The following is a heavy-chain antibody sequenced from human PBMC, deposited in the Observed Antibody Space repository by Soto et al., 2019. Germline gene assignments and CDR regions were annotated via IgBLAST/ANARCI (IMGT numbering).Heavy chain of an antibody. V-gene: IGHV4-31*03. CDR3: ARLYGSGSYLRGIVDY. CDR2: IYYSGST. Sequence: SETLSLTCTVSDGSISSGGYYWSWIRQHPGKGLEWIGYIYYSGSTYYNPSLKSRVTISVDTSKNQFSLKLSSVTAADTAVYYCARLYGSGSYLRGIVDYWGQGTLVTVSS. CDR1: DGSISSGGYY. J-gene: IGHJ4*02. D-gene: IGHD3-10*01.